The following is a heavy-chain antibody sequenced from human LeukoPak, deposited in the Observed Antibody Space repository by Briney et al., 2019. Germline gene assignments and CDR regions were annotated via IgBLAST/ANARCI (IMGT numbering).Heavy chain of an antibody. V-gene: IGHV3-23*01. Sequence: GGSLRLSCAASGFTFSSYAMSWVRQAPGMGLEWVSAISGSGGSTYYADSVKGRFTISRDNSKNTLYLQMNSLRAEDTAVYYCANMRTYYYDSSGSPGDLYFDYWGQGTLVTVSS. D-gene: IGHD3-22*01. CDR1: GFTFSSYA. CDR2: ISGSGGST. CDR3: ANMRTYYYDSSGSPGDLYFDY. J-gene: IGHJ4*02.